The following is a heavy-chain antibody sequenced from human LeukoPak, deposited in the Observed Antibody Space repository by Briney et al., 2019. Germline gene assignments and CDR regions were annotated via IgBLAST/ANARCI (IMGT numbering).Heavy chain of an antibody. CDR2: IYYSGST. V-gene: IGHV4-59*01. D-gene: IGHD3-22*01. CDR3: ARADYYDSSGYYYGPPGDDAFDI. J-gene: IGHJ3*02. Sequence: SETLSLTCTVSGGSIGSYYWSWIRQPPGKGLEWIGYIYYSGSTNYNPSLKSRVTISVDTSKNQFSLKLSSVTAADTAVYYCARADYYDSSGYYYGPPGDDAFDIWGQGTMVTVSS. CDR1: GGSIGSYY.